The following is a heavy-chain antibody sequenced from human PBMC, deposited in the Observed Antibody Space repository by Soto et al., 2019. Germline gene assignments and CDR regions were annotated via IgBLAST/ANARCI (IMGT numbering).Heavy chain of an antibody. CDR1: GFTVSSNY. Sequence: GGSLRLSCAASGFTVSSNYMSWVRQAPGKGLEWVSVIYSGGSTYYADSVKGRFTISRDNSKNTLYLQMNSLRAEDTAVYYCAIYSSGWRSDYWGQGTLVTVSS. J-gene: IGHJ4*02. V-gene: IGHV3-53*01. CDR2: IYSGGST. CDR3: AIYSSGWRSDY. D-gene: IGHD6-19*01.